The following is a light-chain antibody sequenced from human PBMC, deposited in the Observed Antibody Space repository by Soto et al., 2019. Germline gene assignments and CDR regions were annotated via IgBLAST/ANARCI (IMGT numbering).Light chain of an antibody. V-gene: IGKV1-9*01. CDR1: QGIGPY. CDR2: RTT. J-gene: IGKJ4*01. CDR3: QQLDRHPPT. Sequence: DIHLTQSPSFLSASVGDTVTITCRASQGIGPYLGWLQQKPGPAPHLPSSRTTTLPTGLPSRFSGSGSGADFTLTISNLQPEDFATYYCQQLDRHPPTFGGGTIVAIK.